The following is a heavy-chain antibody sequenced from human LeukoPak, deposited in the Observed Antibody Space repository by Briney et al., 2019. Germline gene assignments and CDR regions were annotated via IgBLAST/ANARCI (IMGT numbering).Heavy chain of an antibody. Sequence: GGSLRLSCAASGFTLEHYWMRWVRQAPGKGLEWVATIKGDGSKKDYVDSVRGRFTVSIDNAKNSLYLQMSSLRVEDTAIYYCESTTGPWGQGTLVTVSS. V-gene: IGHV3-7*03. CDR2: IKGDGSKK. CDR1: GFTLEHYW. D-gene: IGHD1-7*01. J-gene: IGHJ5*02. CDR3: ESTTGP.